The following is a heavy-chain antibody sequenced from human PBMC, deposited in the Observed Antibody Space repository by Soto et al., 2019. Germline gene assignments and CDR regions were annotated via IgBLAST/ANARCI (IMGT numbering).Heavy chain of an antibody. CDR1: GYTFTNND. J-gene: IGHJ5*02. D-gene: IGHD3-10*01. CDR3: ARMASFGSLNWFDP. V-gene: IGHV1-8*01. Sequence: ASVKVSCKASGYTFTNNDVTWVRQATGQGCEWMGWMNPGSGYTVYAQKFQGRVTMTRNISIATAYMELRSLRSADTAKHYCARMASFGSLNWFDPWGQGTLVTVSS. CDR2: MNPGSGYT.